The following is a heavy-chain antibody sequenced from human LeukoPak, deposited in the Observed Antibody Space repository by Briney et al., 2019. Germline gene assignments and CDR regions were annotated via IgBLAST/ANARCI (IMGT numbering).Heavy chain of an antibody. Sequence: GGSLRLSCAASGFPFSKFGMHWVRQAPGKGLEWVAVISYDGSNKYYADSVKGRFTISRDNSKNTLYLQMNSLRAEDTAVYYCAKDHYSYGPRVDYWGQGTLVTVSS. CDR3: AKDHYSYGPRVDY. V-gene: IGHV3-30*18. J-gene: IGHJ4*02. CDR2: ISYDGSNK. CDR1: GFPFSKFG. D-gene: IGHD5-18*01.